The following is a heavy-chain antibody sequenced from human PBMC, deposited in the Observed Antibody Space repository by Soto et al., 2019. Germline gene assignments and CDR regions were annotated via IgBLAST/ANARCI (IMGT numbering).Heavy chain of an antibody. CDR2: IIPIFGTA. D-gene: IGHD5-18*01. V-gene: IGHV1-69*01. J-gene: IGHJ4*02. CDR3: ARDSEDTAIGQRYYVDY. CDR1: GGTFSSYA. Sequence: QVQLVQSGAEVKKPGSSVKVSCKASGGTFSSYAISWVRQAPGQGLEWMGGIIPIFGTANYAQKFQGRVTITADESTSTAYMELSSMRSEDTAVYYCARDSEDTAIGQRYYVDYWGQGTLVTVSS.